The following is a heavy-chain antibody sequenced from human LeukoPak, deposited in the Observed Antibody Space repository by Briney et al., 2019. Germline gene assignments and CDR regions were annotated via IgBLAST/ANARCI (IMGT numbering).Heavy chain of an antibody. J-gene: IGHJ6*02. CDR1: GGSISSYY. CDR2: IYYSGST. D-gene: IGHD3-16*01. Sequence: SETLSLTCTVSGGSISSYYWSWIRQPPGKGLEWIGYIYYSGSTNYNPSLKSRVTISVDTSKNQFSLKLSSVTAADTAVYYCARPWGGYGMDVWGQGTTVTVSS. V-gene: IGHV4-59*12. CDR3: ARPWGGYGMDV.